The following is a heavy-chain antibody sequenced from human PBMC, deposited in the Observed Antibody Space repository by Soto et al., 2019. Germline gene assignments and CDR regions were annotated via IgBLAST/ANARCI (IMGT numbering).Heavy chain of an antibody. CDR3: AKRTSGWYFDY. D-gene: IGHD6-19*01. Sequence: EVQLLESGGGLVQPGGSLRLSCAASGFTFSSYAMSWVRQAPGKGLEWVSVISGRGDRTYYADSVKGRFTISRDNSKNTLYLQMNSLRAEDTAVYYCAKRTSGWYFDYWGQGTLVTVSS. V-gene: IGHV3-23*01. CDR2: ISGRGDRT. J-gene: IGHJ4*02. CDR1: GFTFSSYA.